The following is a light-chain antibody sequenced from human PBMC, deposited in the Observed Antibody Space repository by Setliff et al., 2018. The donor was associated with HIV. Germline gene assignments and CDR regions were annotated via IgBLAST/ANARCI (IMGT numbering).Light chain of an antibody. V-gene: IGLV2-23*01. CDR3: CSNTGSNTYV. CDR1: SGDVGRYNL. J-gene: IGLJ1*01. Sequence: QSALTQPASVSGSPGQSITISCTGTSGDVGRYNLVSWYQRQPGKPPKLMIYQASKRPSGVSNRFSGSKSGNTASLTISGLQAEDEADYYCCSNTGSNTYVFGTGTKVTVL. CDR2: QAS.